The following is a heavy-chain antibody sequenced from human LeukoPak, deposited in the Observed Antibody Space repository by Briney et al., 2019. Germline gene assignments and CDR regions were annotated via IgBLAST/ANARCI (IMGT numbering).Heavy chain of an antibody. D-gene: IGHD4-17*01. V-gene: IGHV4-31*03. CDR3: ARGYGDYGFYYYYYMDV. Sequence: SQTLSLTCTVSGGSISSGGYYWSWIRQHPGKGLEWIEYIYYSGSTYYNPSLKSRVTISVDTSKNQFSLKLSSVTAADTAVYYCARGYGDYGFYYYYYMDVWGKGTTVTVSS. CDR2: IYYSGST. CDR1: GGSISSGGYY. J-gene: IGHJ6*03.